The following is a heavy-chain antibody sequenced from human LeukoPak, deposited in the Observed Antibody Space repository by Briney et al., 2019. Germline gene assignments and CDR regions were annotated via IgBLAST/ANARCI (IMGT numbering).Heavy chain of an antibody. D-gene: IGHD6-19*01. CDR1: GGSISSGGYS. CDR3: ASYYSSGELFDY. Sequence: SETLSLTCAVSGGSISSGGYSWSWIRQPPGKGLEWIGYIYHSGSTYYNPSLKSRVTISVDTSKNQFSLKLSSVTAADTAVYYCASYYSSGELFDYWGQGTLVTVSS. J-gene: IGHJ4*02. V-gene: IGHV4-30-2*01. CDR2: IYHSGST.